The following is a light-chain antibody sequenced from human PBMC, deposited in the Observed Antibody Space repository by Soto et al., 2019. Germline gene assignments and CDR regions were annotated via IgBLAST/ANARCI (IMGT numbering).Light chain of an antibody. CDR3: QQYNSFIWT. CDR2: KAS. Sequence: DIQMTQSPSTLSPSVGDRVTITCRASQSISSWLAWYQQKPGKAPKLLISKASNLDSGVPSRFSGSGSGTEFNLTISSLQPEDFATYYCQQYNSFIWTFGQGTKV. V-gene: IGKV1-5*03. J-gene: IGKJ1*01. CDR1: QSISSW.